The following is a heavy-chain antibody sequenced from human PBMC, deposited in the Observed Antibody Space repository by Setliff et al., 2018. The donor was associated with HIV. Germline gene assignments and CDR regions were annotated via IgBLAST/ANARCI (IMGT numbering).Heavy chain of an antibody. CDR2: IHFSGST. V-gene: IGHV4-61*02. CDR1: GDSISSGSYY. CDR3: ARHSDIAPRRTYFDY. Sequence: SETLSLTCTVSGDSISSGSYYWSWIRQPAGKGLEWIGRIHFSGSTYYNPSLKSRVTISVDTSKNQFSLKLTSVAAADTAVYYCARHSDIAPRRTYFDYWGQGTLVTVSS. J-gene: IGHJ4*02. D-gene: IGHD6-6*01.